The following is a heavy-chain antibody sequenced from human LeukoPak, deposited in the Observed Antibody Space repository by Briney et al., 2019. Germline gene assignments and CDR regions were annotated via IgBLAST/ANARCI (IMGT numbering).Heavy chain of an antibody. CDR3: AKDTVKVTTIRRVPHYMDV. CDR2: ISRSGSTK. D-gene: IGHD5-12*01. J-gene: IGHJ6*03. CDR1: GFTFSDYY. Sequence: GGSLRLSCAASGFTFSDYYMSWIRQAPGKGLEWVSSISRSGSTKYYADSVKGRFIISRDNSKNTLYLQMNSLRAEDTAVYYCAKDTVKVTTIRRVPHYMDVWGKGTTVTISS. V-gene: IGHV3-11*04.